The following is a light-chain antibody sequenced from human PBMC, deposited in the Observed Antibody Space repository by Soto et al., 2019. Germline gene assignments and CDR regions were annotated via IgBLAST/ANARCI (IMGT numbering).Light chain of an antibody. CDR1: QHVTTTY. J-gene: IGKJ4*01. Sequence: IALTQSPATLSLSPGERATLSCTASQHVTTTYIAWYQQKFGQAPRLLIYGASTRATGTPDRFTGGGFGTDFTLTISRVEPEDFAVYYCQQYDSSFTFGGGTKV. CDR2: GAS. V-gene: IGKV3-20*01. CDR3: QQYDSSFT.